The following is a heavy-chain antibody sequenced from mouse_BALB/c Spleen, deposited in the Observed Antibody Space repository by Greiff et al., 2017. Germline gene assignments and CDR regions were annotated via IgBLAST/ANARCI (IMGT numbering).Heavy chain of an antibody. J-gene: IGHJ4*01. CDR1: GYTFTDYE. CDR3: ARGAMDY. CDR2: IDPETGGT. V-gene: IGHV1-15*01. Sequence: QVQLKQSGAELVRPGASVTLSCKASGYTFTDYEMHWVKQTPVHGLEWIGAIDPETGGTAYNQKFKGKATLTADKSSNTAYMQLSSLTSEDSAVYFCARGAMDYWGQGTSVTVSS.